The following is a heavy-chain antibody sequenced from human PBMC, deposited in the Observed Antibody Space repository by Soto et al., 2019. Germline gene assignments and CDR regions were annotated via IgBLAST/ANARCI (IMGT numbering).Heavy chain of an antibody. CDR2: INAFSGKT. Sequence: QVQLVQSGAEVRKPGASVKVSCKASGYTFSRNGISWVRQAPGQGLEWMERINAFSGKTDYIEKFQGRVTMTTDTSTSKAYMEVRSLKSDDTAVYYCARDAGESILSIRGTRYKYYGMDVWGQGTKVTVSS. J-gene: IGHJ6*02. D-gene: IGHD1-7*01. V-gene: IGHV1-18*01. CDR1: GYTFSRNG. CDR3: ARDAGESILSIRGTRYKYYGMDV.